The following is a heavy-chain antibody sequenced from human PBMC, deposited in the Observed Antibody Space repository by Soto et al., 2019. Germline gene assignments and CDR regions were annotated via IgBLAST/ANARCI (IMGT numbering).Heavy chain of an antibody. V-gene: IGHV1-58*01. CDR2: IVVGSGNT. CDR1: GFTFTSSA. Sequence: SVKVSCKASGFTFTSSAVQWVRQARGQRLEWIGWIVVGSGNTNYAQKFQERVTITRDMSTSTAYMELSSLRSEDTAVYYCAAESGYYDSSGYPWGQGTLVTVSS. D-gene: IGHD3-22*01. CDR3: AAESGYYDSSGYP. J-gene: IGHJ5*02.